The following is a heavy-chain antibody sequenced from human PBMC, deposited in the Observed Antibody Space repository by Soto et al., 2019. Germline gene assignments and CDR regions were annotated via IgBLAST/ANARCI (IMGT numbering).Heavy chain of an antibody. D-gene: IGHD2-2*01. J-gene: IGHJ6*02. V-gene: IGHV5-51*01. Sequence: GESLKISCKGSGYSFTSYWIGWVRQMPGKGLEWMGIIYPGDSDTRYSPSFQGQVTISADKSTSTAYLQWSSLKASDTAMYYCARHYCSSTSCYPVYYYYYGMDVWGQGTTVTVSS. CDR1: GYSFTSYW. CDR3: ARHYCSSTSCYPVYYYYYGMDV. CDR2: IYPGDSDT.